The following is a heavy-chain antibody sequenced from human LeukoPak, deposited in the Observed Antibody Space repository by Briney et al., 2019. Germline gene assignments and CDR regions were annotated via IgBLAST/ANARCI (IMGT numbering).Heavy chain of an antibody. CDR2: IYYSGST. V-gene: IGHV4-31*03. D-gene: IGHD1-26*01. Sequence: SESLSLTCTVSGGSISSGGYYWSWIRQHPGKGLEWIGYIYYSGSTYYNPSLKSRVTISVDTSKNQFSLKQSSVTAADTAVYYCARAEPSGSYGYWGQGTLVTVSS. CDR3: ARAEPSGSYGY. CDR1: GGSISSGGYY. J-gene: IGHJ4*02.